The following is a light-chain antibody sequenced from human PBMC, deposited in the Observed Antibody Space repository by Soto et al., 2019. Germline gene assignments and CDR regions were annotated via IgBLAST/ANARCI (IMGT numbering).Light chain of an antibody. CDR1: QDITNY. CDR3: QHYDNLPYS. J-gene: IGKJ2*01. Sequence: DIQMTQSPSSLSASVGDRVTITCQASQDITNYLSWFQQKPGKAPKLLIYDASNLRAGVPSRFSGSRSGTDFTFTISSLQPEDIATYYCQHYDNLPYSFGQGTKLEIK. CDR2: DAS. V-gene: IGKV1-33*01.